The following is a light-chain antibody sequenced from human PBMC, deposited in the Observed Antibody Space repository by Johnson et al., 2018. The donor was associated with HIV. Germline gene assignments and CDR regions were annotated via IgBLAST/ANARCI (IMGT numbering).Light chain of an antibody. CDR1: SSNIGNNY. Sequence: QSVLTQPPSVSAAPGQKVTISCSGSSSNIGNNYVSWYQQLPGTAPKLLIYDNNKRPSGIPDRFSGSKSGTSATLGITGLQTGDEADYYFGTRDSSLRARVFGTGTKVTVL. CDR2: DNN. CDR3: GTRDSSLRARV. V-gene: IGLV1-51*01. J-gene: IGLJ1*01.